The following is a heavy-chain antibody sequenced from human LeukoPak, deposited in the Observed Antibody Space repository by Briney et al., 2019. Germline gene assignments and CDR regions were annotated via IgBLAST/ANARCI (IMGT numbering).Heavy chain of an antibody. Sequence: TGESLQISCKASGYSFTNYWIGWVRQMPGKGLEWMGIIYPSDSDIRYSPSFQGQVTISADKSINTAYLQWSSLKASDTAIYYCARAGTSNYRFFDSWGQGTLVTVSS. CDR2: IYPSDSDI. CDR3: ARAGTSNYRFFDS. D-gene: IGHD4-11*01. CDR1: GYSFTNYW. V-gene: IGHV5-51*01. J-gene: IGHJ4*02.